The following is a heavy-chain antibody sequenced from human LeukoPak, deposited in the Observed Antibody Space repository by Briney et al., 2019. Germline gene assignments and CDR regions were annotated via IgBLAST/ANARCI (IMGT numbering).Heavy chain of an antibody. D-gene: IGHD2-15*01. J-gene: IGHJ4*02. CDR2: ISGSGGST. CDR3: ARQHCSGGDCYFFD. V-gene: IGHV3-23*01. Sequence: GGSLRLSCAASGFTFSSYAMSWVRQAPGKGLEWVSAISGSGGSTYYADSVKGRFTISRDNSKNTLYLQMNSLRAEDTAVYYCARQHCSGGDCYFFDWGQGTLVTVSS. CDR1: GFTFSSYA.